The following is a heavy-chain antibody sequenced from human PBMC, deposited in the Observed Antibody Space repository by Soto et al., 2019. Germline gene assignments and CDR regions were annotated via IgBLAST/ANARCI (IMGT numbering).Heavy chain of an antibody. D-gene: IGHD3-3*01. CDR3: ARGGYRFGVLTNFDY. V-gene: IGHV4-31*03. Sequence: QVQLQESGPGLVKSSQTLSLTCTVSGGSISSGSFYWSWIRQHPGKGLEWIGYIYYSGSTYYNPSLTSRVSISVDTSKNQFSLKLSSVTAANTAVYYCARGGYRFGVLTNFDYWGQGTLVTVSS. CDR1: GGSISSGSFY. J-gene: IGHJ4*02. CDR2: IYYSGST.